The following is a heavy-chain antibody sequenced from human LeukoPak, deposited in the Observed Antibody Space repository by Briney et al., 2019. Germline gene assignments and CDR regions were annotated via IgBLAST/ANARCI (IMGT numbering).Heavy chain of an antibody. Sequence: RTGGSLRLSCAASGFTFSSYGMHWARQAPGKGLEWVAVIWYDGSNKYYADSVKGRFTISRDNSKNTLYLQMNSLRAEDTAVYYCARVLGYYGSGSYYSPLDYWGQGTLVTVSS. CDR3: ARVLGYYGSGSYYSPLDY. J-gene: IGHJ4*02. V-gene: IGHV3-33*01. CDR2: IWYDGSNK. D-gene: IGHD3-10*01. CDR1: GFTFSSYG.